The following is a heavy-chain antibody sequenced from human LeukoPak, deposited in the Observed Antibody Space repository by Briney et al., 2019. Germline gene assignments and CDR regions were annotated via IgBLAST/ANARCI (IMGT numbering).Heavy chain of an antibody. CDR2: IYQTGSA. CDR1: GGSISTDDYS. Sequence: SETLSLTCGVSGGSISTDDYSWSWIRQPPGKGLEWIGCIYQTGSAYYSPSLKSRVTISVDRSENQFPLRLTSVTAADTAVYYCARESISTFDYWGHGTLVTVSS. D-gene: IGHD2/OR15-2a*01. V-gene: IGHV4-30-2*01. CDR3: ARESISTFDY. J-gene: IGHJ4*01.